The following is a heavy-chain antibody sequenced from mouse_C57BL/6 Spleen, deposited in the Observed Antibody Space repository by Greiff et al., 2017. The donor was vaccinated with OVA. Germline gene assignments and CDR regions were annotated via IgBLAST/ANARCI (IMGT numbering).Heavy chain of an antibody. CDR3: ARGEFYAMDY. CDR2: ISSGSSTI. CDR1: GFTFSDYG. Sequence: VVESGGGLVKPGGSLKLSCAASGFTFSDYGMHWVRQAPEKGLEWVAYISSGSSTIYYADTVKGRFTISRDNAKNTLFLQMTSLRSEDTAMYYCARGEFYAMDYWGQGTSVTVSS. J-gene: IGHJ4*01. V-gene: IGHV5-17*01.